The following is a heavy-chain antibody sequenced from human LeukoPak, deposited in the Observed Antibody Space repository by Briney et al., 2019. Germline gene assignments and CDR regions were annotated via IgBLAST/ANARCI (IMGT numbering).Heavy chain of an antibody. J-gene: IGHJ6*03. Sequence: PGGSLRLSCAASGFTFSSYWMSWVRQTPGKGLLWVSRINGDGTSATYAGSVKGRFTISRDNAKNTLYLQMNSLRAEDTAVYYCARVAYCGGDCYSLDYYYMDVWGKGTTVTVSS. CDR3: ARVAYCGGDCYSLDYYYMDV. V-gene: IGHV3-74*01. CDR2: INGDGTSA. D-gene: IGHD2-21*02. CDR1: GFTFSSYW.